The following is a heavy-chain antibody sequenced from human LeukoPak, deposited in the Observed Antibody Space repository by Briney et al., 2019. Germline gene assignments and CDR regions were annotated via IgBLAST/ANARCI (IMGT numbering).Heavy chain of an antibody. CDR1: GFTFSSYA. CDR2: ISYDGSDE. Sequence: PGKSLRHSCEASGFTFSSYAMHWVRQAPGKGLEWVSIISYDGSDEKSADSVKGRFTISRDNAKNMVFLQMNSLRPEDTAVYYCARDQGATLVRGVTPYLDYWAQRTLVSVSS. J-gene: IGHJ4*02. V-gene: IGHV3-30*04. CDR3: ARDQGATLVRGVTPYLDY. D-gene: IGHD3-10*01.